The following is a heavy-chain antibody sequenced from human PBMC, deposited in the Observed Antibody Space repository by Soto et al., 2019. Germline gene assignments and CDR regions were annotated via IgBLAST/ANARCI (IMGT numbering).Heavy chain of an antibody. CDR1: GYTFTSYD. J-gene: IGHJ4*02. D-gene: IGHD6-19*01. Sequence: QVQLVQSGAEVKKPGASVKVSCKASGYTFTSYDINWVRQATGQGLEWMGWMNPNSGNTGYAQKFQGRDIMTRNTSISTAYMELSSLRSGDTAVYYCARQNRIAVAGPPGYWGQGTLGTVSS. V-gene: IGHV1-8*01. CDR3: ARQNRIAVAGPPGY. CDR2: MNPNSGNT.